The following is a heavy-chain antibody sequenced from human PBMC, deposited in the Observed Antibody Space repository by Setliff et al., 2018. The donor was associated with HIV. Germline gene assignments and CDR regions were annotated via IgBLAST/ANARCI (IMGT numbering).Heavy chain of an antibody. V-gene: IGHV5-51*01. D-gene: IGHD3-10*01. J-gene: IGHJ3*01. CDR2: IYPQDSDT. Sequence: SLKISCTGSGYSFSNHWIGWVRQMPGRGLEWVGIIYPQDSDTRYSPSFEGHVTISADTSRYTAYLQWSALKASDTAMYYCARHTIDISLLVVLDPGPFDVWGRGTLVTVSS. CDR1: GYSFSNHW. CDR3: ARHTIDISLLVVLDPGPFDV.